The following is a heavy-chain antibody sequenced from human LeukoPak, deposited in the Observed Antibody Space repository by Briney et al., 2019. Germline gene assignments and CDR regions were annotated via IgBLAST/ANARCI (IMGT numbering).Heavy chain of an antibody. D-gene: IGHD2-2*01. V-gene: IGHV3-48*01. CDR3: ARKYCSSTSCYFTNMDV. CDR1: GFTFSSHA. Sequence: GGSLRLSCAVSGFTFSSHAMSWVRQAPGKGLEWVSFISSSSSPIYYADSVKGRFTISRDNAKNSLYLQMNSLRAEDTAVYYCARKYCSSTSCYFTNMDVWGKGTTVTVSS. CDR2: ISSSSSPI. J-gene: IGHJ6*03.